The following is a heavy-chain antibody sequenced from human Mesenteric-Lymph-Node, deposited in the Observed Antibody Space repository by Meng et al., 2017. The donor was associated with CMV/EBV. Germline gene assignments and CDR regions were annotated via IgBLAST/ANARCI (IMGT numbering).Heavy chain of an antibody. V-gene: IGHV4-34*01. D-gene: IGHD4-17*01. J-gene: IGHJ2*01. CDR1: GYS. Sequence: GYSWGWIRQPPGKGLEWIAEIIHSESTNFRPSLTGRVAISVDTSKNQFSLKLSSVTAADTAVYYCARGQRTTVTSRPSPRTYWYFDLWGRGTLVTVSS. CDR2: IIHSEST. CDR3: ARGQRTTVTSRPSPRTYWYFDL.